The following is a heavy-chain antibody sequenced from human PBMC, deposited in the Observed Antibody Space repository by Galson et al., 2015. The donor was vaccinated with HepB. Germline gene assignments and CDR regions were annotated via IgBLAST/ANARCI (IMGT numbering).Heavy chain of an antibody. D-gene: IGHD5-18*01. CDR2: ISYDGSNE. V-gene: IGHV3-30*04. CDR3: ARPGGYSYGYPFDY. Sequence: SLRLSCAASGFTFSSYAMHWVRQAPGKGLEWVAVISYDGSNEYYADSVKGRFTISRDNSKNTLYLQMNSLRAEDTAVYYCARPGGYSYGYPFDYWGQGTLVTVSS. CDR1: GFTFSSYA. J-gene: IGHJ4*02.